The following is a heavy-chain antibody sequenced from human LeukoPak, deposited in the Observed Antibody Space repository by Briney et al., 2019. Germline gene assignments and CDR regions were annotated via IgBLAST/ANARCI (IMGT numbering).Heavy chain of an antibody. CDR1: GDSISSHY. J-gene: IGHJ5*02. Sequence: SETLSLTCTVSGDSISSHYWNWIRQPPGKGLEWIGYIRYSGSTNYSPSLKSRVSISIDTSKNQISLRLTSVTAADTAVYFCAGSLLNGFDPWGQGTLVTVSS. V-gene: IGHV4-59*11. CDR3: AGSLLNGFDP. CDR2: IRYSGST. D-gene: IGHD2-8*01.